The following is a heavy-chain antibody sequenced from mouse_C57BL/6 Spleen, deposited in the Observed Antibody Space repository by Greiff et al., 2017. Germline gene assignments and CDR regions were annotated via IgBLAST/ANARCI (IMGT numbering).Heavy chain of an antibody. CDR3: ARGSSWFAY. CDR2: IDPSDSYT. J-gene: IGHJ3*01. Sequence: QVQLQQPGAELVKPGASVKLSCKASGYTFTSYWMQWVKQRPGQGLEWIGEIDPSDSYTNYNQKFKGKATLTVDTSSSTAYMQLSSLTSEDSAVYYWARGSSWFAYWGQGTLVTVSA. CDR1: GYTFTSYW. D-gene: IGHD1-1*01. V-gene: IGHV1-50*01.